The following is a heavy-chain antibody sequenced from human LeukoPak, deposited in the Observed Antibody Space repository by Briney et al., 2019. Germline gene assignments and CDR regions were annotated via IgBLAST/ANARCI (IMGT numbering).Heavy chain of an antibody. D-gene: IGHD4-17*01. CDR1: RFSFSNYN. CDR3: ARRTTFAFDV. CDR2: ISGSSSYI. J-gene: IGHJ3*01. V-gene: IGHV3-21*01. Sequence: AGGSLRLSCAASRFSFSNYNMTWVRQAPGKGLEWVSSISGSSSYIYYAGSVKGRFTISRDNANNSLYLQMNSLRAEDTAVYYCARRTTFAFDVWGQGTTVTVSS.